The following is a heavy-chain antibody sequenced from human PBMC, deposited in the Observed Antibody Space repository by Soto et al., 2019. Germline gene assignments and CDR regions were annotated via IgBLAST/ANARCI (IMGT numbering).Heavy chain of an antibody. Sequence: GGSLRLSCATSGFTFNTYPMTWVRQAPGKGLEWVSSISSTAGRTSSYADSVKGRFAISRDFSDNTVYLQMNNLRVDDAAVYFCAKGVLSFHYGMEVWGQGTTVTVSS. CDR1: GFTFNTYP. V-gene: IGHV3-23*01. CDR2: ISSTAGRTS. J-gene: IGHJ6*02. D-gene: IGHD3-10*01. CDR3: AKGVLSFHYGMEV.